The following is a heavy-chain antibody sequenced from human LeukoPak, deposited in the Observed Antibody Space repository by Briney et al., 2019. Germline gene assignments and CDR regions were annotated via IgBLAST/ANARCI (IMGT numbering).Heavy chain of an antibody. CDR2: ISSSSSYI. CDR1: GFTFSSYS. D-gene: IGHD6-13*01. Sequence: GGSLRLSCAASGFTFSSYSMNWVRQAPGKGLEWVSSISSSSSYIYYADSVKGRFTISRDNAKNSLYLQMNSLRAEDTAVYYCARDFGSSWYNRAFDIWGQGTMVTVSS. V-gene: IGHV3-21*01. CDR3: ARDFGSSWYNRAFDI. J-gene: IGHJ3*02.